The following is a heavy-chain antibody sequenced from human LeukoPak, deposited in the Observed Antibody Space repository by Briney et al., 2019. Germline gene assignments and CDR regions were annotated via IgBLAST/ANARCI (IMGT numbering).Heavy chain of an antibody. J-gene: IGHJ4*02. CDR3: AKAPYHDFWSGGGTFEY. CDR2: IRYDGSNK. CDR1: GFTFSSYG. V-gene: IGHV3-30*02. D-gene: IGHD3-3*01. Sequence: GGSLRLSCAASGFTFSSYGMHWVRQAPGKGLEWVAFIRYDGSNKYYADSVKGRFTISRDNSKNTLYLQMNSLRAEDTAVYYCAKAPYHDFWSGGGTFEYWGQGTLVTVSS.